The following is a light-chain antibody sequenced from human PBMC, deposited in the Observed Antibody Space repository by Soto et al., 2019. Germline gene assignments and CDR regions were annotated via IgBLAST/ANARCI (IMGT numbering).Light chain of an antibody. CDR1: GRDVGTYNY. V-gene: IGLV2-14*03. J-gene: IGLJ1*01. CDR2: DVS. Sequence: SVLTQPASVSGSPGQSITISCTGTGRDVGTYNYVSWYQHHPGKAPKLIIYDVSSRPSGVSHRFSGSKSGNTASLAISGLLSEDEADYFCSTYTGSNPSYVFGTGTKVTVL. CDR3: STYTGSNPSYV.